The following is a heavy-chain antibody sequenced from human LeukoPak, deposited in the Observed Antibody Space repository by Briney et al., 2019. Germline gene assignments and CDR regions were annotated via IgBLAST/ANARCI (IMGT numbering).Heavy chain of an antibody. CDR1: GYTFTSYD. D-gene: IGHD2-15*01. CDR2: MNPNSGNT. Sequence: ASVKVSCKASGYTFTSYDVNWVRQATGQGLEWMGRMNPNSGNTGYAQKFQGRVTMTRNTSISTAYMELSSLRSEDTAVYYCARGVAATPPDWFDPWGQGTLVTVSS. J-gene: IGHJ5*02. CDR3: ARGVAATPPDWFDP. V-gene: IGHV1-8*01.